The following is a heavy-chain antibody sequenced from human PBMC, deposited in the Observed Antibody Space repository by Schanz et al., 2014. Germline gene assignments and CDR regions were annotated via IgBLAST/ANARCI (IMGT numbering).Heavy chain of an antibody. CDR3: ARDSRYCTGVDCKGDAFDL. CDR1: GFSFSGYG. J-gene: IGHJ3*01. Sequence: VQLVESGGGVAQPGGSLRLSCAASGFSFSGYGMHWVRQAPGKGLEWVAYIRFDASAKYYGDSVEGRFTISRDNAKNTLYLQLNSLTAEDTAVYHCARDSRYCTGVDCKGDAFDLWGQGTLVTVSS. V-gene: IGHV3-30*02. CDR2: IRFDASAK. D-gene: IGHD2-8*02.